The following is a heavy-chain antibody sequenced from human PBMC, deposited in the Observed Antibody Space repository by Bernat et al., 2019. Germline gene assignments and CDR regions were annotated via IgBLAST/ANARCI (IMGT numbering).Heavy chain of an antibody. D-gene: IGHD6-13*01. Sequence: QVQLQESGPGLVKPSETLSLTCTVSGGSVSSGSYYWSWIRQPPGKGLEWIGYIYYSGSTNYNPSLKSRVTISVDTSKNQFSLKLSSVTAADTAVYYCAREPVSTIAAAGDFDYWGQGTLVTVSS. CDR2: IYYSGST. J-gene: IGHJ4*02. V-gene: IGHV4-61*01. CDR1: GGSVSSGSYY. CDR3: AREPVSTIAAAGDFDY.